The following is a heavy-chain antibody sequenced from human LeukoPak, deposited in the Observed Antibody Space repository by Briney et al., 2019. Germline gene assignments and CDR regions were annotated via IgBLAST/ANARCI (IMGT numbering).Heavy chain of an antibody. J-gene: IGHJ3*02. CDR1: GFTVSSNY. Sequence: GGSLRLSCAASGFTVSSNYMSWVRQAPGKGLEWVSVIYSGGSTYYADSVKGRFTISRDNSKNTLYLQMNSLRAEDTAVYYCARLSPYYYGSGSFEYDAFDIWGQGTMVTVSS. D-gene: IGHD3-10*01. CDR2: IYSGGST. CDR3: ARLSPYYYGSGSFEYDAFDI. V-gene: IGHV3-66*04.